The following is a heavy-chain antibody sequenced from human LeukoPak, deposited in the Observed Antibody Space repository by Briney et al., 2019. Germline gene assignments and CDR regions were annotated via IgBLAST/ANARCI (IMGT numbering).Heavy chain of an antibody. CDR2: IYSDRTT. J-gene: IGHJ5*02. Sequence: PGGSLRHSCSASGYIVSAQYMTWVRQVPGRGLEWVSIIYSDRTTYYADSVKGRFTISRDNSRNTLYLQMNSLRPEDTAMYYCARDMAATGWFDPRGQGTLVTVSS. CDR3: ARDMAATGWFDP. CDR1: GYIVSAQY. V-gene: IGHV3-53*01. D-gene: IGHD2-15*01.